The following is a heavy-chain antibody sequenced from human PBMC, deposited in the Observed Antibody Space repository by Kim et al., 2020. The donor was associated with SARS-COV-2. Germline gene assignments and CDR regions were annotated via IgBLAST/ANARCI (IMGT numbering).Heavy chain of an antibody. J-gene: IGHJ5*02. D-gene: IGHD6-19*01. CDR1: GFTFGDYA. CDR3: TRDPGYSSGWYMAWFDP. Sequence: GGSLRLSCTASGFTFGDYAMSWFRQAPGKGLEWVGFIRSKAYGGTTEYAASVKGRFTISRDDSKSIAYLQMNSLKTEDTAVYYCTRDPGYSSGWYMAWFDPWGQGTLVTVSS. CDR2: IRSKAYGGTT. V-gene: IGHV3-49*03.